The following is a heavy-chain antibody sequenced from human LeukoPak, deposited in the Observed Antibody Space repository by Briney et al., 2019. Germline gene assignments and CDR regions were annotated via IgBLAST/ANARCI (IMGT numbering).Heavy chain of an antibody. Sequence: ASVRVSCKASGYTFTRYGISWVRQAPGQGLQWLGWISASNGNTNYAQKFRDRVTMSTDTSTSTAYMELRSLRSDDTAVYYCAREKGSSRSLAYYYYYYMDVWGKGTTVTVSS. CDR3: AREKGSSRSLAYYYYYYMDV. CDR2: ISASNGNT. J-gene: IGHJ6*03. D-gene: IGHD6-13*01. V-gene: IGHV1-18*01. CDR1: GYTFTRYG.